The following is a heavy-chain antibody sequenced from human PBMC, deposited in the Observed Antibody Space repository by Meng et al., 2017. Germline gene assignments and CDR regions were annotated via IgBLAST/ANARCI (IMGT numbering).Heavy chain of an antibody. J-gene: IGHJ6*02. CDR3: ARVQVVVAATHDYYYYGMDV. D-gene: IGHD2-15*01. CDR2: IYTSGST. CDR1: GGSISSYY. Sequence: SETLSLTCTVSGGSISSYYWSWIRQPAGKGLEWIGRIYTSGSTNYNPSLKSRVTMSVDTSKNQFSLKLSSVTAADTAVYYCARVQVVVAATHDYYYYGMDVWGQGTTVTVSS. V-gene: IGHV4-4*07.